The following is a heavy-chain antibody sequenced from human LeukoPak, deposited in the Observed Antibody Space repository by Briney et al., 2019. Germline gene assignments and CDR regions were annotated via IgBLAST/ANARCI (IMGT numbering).Heavy chain of an antibody. D-gene: IGHD2-2*03. J-gene: IGHJ6*04. CDR2: ISSSGSTI. Sequence: GGSLRLSCAASGFTFSSYEMNWVRQAPEKGLEWVSYISSSGSTIYYADSVKGRFTISRDNAKNSLYLQMNSLRAEDTAVYYCARDGYCSSTSCYYYYGMDVWGKGTTVTVSS. V-gene: IGHV3-48*03. CDR3: ARDGYCSSTSCYYYYGMDV. CDR1: GFTFSSYE.